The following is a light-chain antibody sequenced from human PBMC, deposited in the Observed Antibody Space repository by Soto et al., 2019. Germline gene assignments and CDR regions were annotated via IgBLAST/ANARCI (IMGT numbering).Light chain of an antibody. CDR3: SSYTTSSTPYV. V-gene: IGLV2-14*03. J-gene: IGLJ1*01. CDR1: SRDVGGYNY. Sequence: QSVLTQPASVSGSPGQSITISCTGTSRDVGGYNYVSWYQQHPGKAPKLMIYDVSTRPPGVSNRFSGSKSGNTASLTISGLQAEDEADYYCSSYTTSSTPYVFGTGTKVTVL. CDR2: DVS.